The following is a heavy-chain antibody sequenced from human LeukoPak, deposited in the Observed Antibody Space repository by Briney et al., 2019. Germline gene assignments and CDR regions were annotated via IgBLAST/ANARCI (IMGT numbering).Heavy chain of an antibody. D-gene: IGHD6-19*01. J-gene: IGHJ4*02. Sequence: PSETLSLTCTVSGGSIYSRSYYWGWVRQPPGRGLEWIGSMYYKGETYLNPSLKSRVTISVDTSKNQFSLKLSSVTAADTAVYYCAALRSGAEIVFDYWGQGTLVTVSS. CDR2: MYYKGET. CDR3: AALRSGAEIVFDY. V-gene: IGHV4-39*07. CDR1: GGSIYSRSYY.